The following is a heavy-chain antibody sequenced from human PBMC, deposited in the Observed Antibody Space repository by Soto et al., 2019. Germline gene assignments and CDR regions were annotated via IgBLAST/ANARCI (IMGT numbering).Heavy chain of an antibody. J-gene: IGHJ4*02. Sequence: GESLKISCKTSGYSFLNYWIGWVRQMPGKGLEWMGIIYPGDSDARYSPSFQGQVTISADKSISTVYLQWSSLKASATAMYYCARHIVDTSMTASFNYWGQGTQVTVSS. CDR3: ARHIVDTSMTASFNY. V-gene: IGHV5-51*01. D-gene: IGHD5-18*01. CDR2: IYPGDSDA. CDR1: GYSFLNYW.